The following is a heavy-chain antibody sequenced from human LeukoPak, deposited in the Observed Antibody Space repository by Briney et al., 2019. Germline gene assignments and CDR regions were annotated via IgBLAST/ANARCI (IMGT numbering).Heavy chain of an antibody. D-gene: IGHD3-10*01. Sequence: GGSLRLSCAASGFTFSSYSMNWVRQAPGKGLEWVSSFTSSSSYIYYADSVKGRFTISRDNAKNSLYLQMNSLRAEDTAVYYCAKDGVIMVRGVITSTFSYWGQGTLVTVSS. CDR1: GFTFSSYS. J-gene: IGHJ4*02. CDR3: AKDGVIMVRGVITSTFSY. V-gene: IGHV3-21*01. CDR2: FTSSSSYI.